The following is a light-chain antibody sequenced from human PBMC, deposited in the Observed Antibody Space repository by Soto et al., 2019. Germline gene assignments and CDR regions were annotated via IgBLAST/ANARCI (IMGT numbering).Light chain of an antibody. J-gene: IGLJ2*01. Sequence: SYELTQPPSVSVAPGQTARITCGGNNIKSKSVHWYQQRPGQAPVLVVHDDSDRPSGIPERFSGSNSENTATLIITRVEAVDEADYYCQVWDTGNDHVVFGGGTKVNVL. CDR2: DDS. CDR3: QVWDTGNDHVV. V-gene: IGLV3-21*02. CDR1: NIKSKS.